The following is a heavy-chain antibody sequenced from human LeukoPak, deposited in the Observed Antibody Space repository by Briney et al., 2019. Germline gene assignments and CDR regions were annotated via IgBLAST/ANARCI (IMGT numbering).Heavy chain of an antibody. CDR3: ARGGGSDSSGYAKRAFDI. CDR2: IYYSGST. V-gene: IGHV4-59*08. D-gene: IGHD3-22*01. J-gene: IGHJ3*02. Sequence: SETLSLTRTVSGGSISSYYWSWIRQPPGKGLEWIGYIYYSGSTNYNPSLKSRVTISVDTSKNQFSLKLSSVTAADTAVYYCARGGGSDSSGYAKRAFDIWGQGTMVTVSS. CDR1: GGSISSYY.